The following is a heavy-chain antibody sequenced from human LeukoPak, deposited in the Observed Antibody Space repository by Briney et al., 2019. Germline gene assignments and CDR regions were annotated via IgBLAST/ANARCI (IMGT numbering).Heavy chain of an antibody. Sequence: GSLRLSCAASGFKFSSYSMKWVRQAPGKGLEWVSFISSSSSYIYYADSVKGRFTISRDNAKNSLYLQMNSLRAEDTAVYYCARGTMFPYYFDYWGQGTLVTVSS. V-gene: IGHV3-21*01. CDR3: ARGTMFPYYFDY. D-gene: IGHD3-10*02. J-gene: IGHJ4*02. CDR1: GFKFSSYS. CDR2: ISSSSSYI.